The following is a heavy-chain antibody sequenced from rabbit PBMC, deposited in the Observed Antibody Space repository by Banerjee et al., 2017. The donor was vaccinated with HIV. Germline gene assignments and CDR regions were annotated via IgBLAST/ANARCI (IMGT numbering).Heavy chain of an antibody. CDR1: GFSFSSSYW. Sequence: QSLEESGGDLVKPGASLTLTCTASGFSFSSSYWICWVRQAPGKGLEWIACIEGGDSGSTYYASWAKGRFTISKSSSTTVTLQMTSLTDADTATYFCARGNDGGVHYGLDLWGPSTLVTVS. V-gene: IGHV1S40*01. CDR2: IEGGDSGST. J-gene: IGHJ4*01. D-gene: IGHD6-1*01. CDR3: ARGNDGGVHYGLDL.